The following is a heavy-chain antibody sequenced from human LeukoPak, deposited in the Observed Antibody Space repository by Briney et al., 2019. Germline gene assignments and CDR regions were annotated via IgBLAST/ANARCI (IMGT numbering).Heavy chain of an antibody. CDR1: GFTFSTYA. Sequence: AGGSLRLSCAASGFTFSTYAMHWVRQAPGKGLEWVAVISYDGSNKYYADSVKGRFTISRDNSKNTLSLQMNSLRTEDTAVYYCARDFDSRATSRFARFDYWGQGTLVTVSS. V-gene: IGHV3-30-3*01. J-gene: IGHJ4*02. CDR2: ISYDGSNK. D-gene: IGHD3-10*01. CDR3: ARDFDSRATSRFARFDY.